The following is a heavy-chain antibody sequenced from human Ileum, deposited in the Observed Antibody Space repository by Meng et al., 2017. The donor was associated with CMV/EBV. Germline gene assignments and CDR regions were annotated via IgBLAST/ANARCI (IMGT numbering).Heavy chain of an antibody. D-gene: IGHD3-3*01. CDR3: ARDTGMQVVEWDSFDY. CDR2: IYYNGAT. V-gene: IGHV4-61*01. Sequence: GSLRLSCSVSGGSVSSGKYYWSWIRPPPGKGLEFIGYIYYNGATNYNSSLESRVTISVDTSKNQFSLNLMSVTVADTAVYFCARDTGMQVVEWDSFDYWGQGTQVTVSS. J-gene: IGHJ4*02. CDR1: GGSVSSGKYY.